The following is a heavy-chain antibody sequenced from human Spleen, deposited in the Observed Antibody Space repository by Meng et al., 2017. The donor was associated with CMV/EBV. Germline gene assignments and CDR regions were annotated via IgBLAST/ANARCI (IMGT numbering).Heavy chain of an antibody. Sequence: SETLSLTCIVSGGSDSRSSYYWSWIRQLPGKGLEWIGYSYYSGATNYNPSLKTRVTISVDTSKNQFSLKLRSVTAADTAVYYCARVGAAGLVYWGQGTLVTVSS. V-gene: IGHV4-61*01. J-gene: IGHJ4*02. CDR2: SYYSGAT. D-gene: IGHD6-13*01. CDR3: ARVGAAGLVY. CDR1: GGSDSRSSYY.